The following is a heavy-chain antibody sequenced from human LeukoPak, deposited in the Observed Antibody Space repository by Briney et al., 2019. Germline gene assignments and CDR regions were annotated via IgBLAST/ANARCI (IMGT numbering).Heavy chain of an antibody. CDR1: GFTFSNHW. J-gene: IGHJ5*02. CDR3: ARGPPRSTRNAYIGDTS. V-gene: IGHV3-74*01. Sequence: PGGSLRLSCAASGFTFSNHWMHWVRQTPGKGLVWVSRVTADGTSTNYADSVKGRFTISRDNAKNTLYLQMTSLTVDDTALYFCARGPPRSTRNAYIGDTSWGQGTLVTVSS. D-gene: IGHD2-2*01. CDR2: VTADGTST.